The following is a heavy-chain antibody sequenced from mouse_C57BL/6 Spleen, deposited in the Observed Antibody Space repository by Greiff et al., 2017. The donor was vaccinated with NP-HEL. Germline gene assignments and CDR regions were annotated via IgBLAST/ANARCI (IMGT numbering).Heavy chain of an antibody. CDR2: ISSGGSYT. J-gene: IGHJ3*01. D-gene: IGHD4-1*01. CDR1: GFTFSSYG. Sequence: EVKLMESGGDLVKPGGSLKLSCAASGFTFSSYGMSWVRQTPDKRLEWVATISSGGSYTYYPDSVKGRFTISRDNAKNTLYLQMSSLKSEDTAMYYCARELGRVFAYWGQGTLVTVSA. CDR3: ARELGRVFAY. V-gene: IGHV5-6*01.